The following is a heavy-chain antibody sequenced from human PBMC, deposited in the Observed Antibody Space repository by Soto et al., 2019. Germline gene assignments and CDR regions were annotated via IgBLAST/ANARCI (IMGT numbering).Heavy chain of an antibody. CDR3: ARGSGIVALPGELEDVKYDY. Sequence: QVQLQQWGAGLVKPAETLSLSCAVYGQSFSGHSWACIRQPPGKGLELIGEINESGSTYDNPSLKSRVTISTETSKNQFSLKLSSVSAADTAAYFCARGSGIVALPGELEDVKYDYWGQGTLVNVSS. D-gene: IGHD1-1*01. CDR1: GQSFSGHS. V-gene: IGHV4-34*01. CDR2: INESGST. J-gene: IGHJ4*02.